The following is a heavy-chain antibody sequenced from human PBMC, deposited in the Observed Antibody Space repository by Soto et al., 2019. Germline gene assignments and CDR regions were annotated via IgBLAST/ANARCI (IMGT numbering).Heavy chain of an antibody. CDR1: GFTFSSYS. J-gene: IGHJ4*02. V-gene: IGHV3-48*02. CDR3: ARRYDFWSPSYFDY. CDR2: ISSSSSTI. Sequence: PGGSLRLSCAASGFTFSSYSMNWVRQAPGKGLEWVSYISSSSSTIYYADSVKGRFTISRDNAKNSLYLQMNSLRDEDTAVYYCARRYDFWSPSYFDYWGQGTLVTVSS. D-gene: IGHD3-3*01.